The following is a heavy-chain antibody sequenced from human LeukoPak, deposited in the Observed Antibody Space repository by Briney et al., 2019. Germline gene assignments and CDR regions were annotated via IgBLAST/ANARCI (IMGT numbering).Heavy chain of an antibody. Sequence: PSETLSLTCTVSGGSISSGGYYWSWIRQHPGKGLEWIGYIYYSGSTYYNPSLKSRVTISVDTSKNQFSLKLSSVTAADTAVYYYARDKEVRGVSYYYYYGMDVWGQGTTVTVSS. V-gene: IGHV4-31*03. J-gene: IGHJ6*02. CDR1: GGSISSGGYY. CDR2: IYYSGST. CDR3: ARDKEVRGVSYYYYYGMDV. D-gene: IGHD3-10*01.